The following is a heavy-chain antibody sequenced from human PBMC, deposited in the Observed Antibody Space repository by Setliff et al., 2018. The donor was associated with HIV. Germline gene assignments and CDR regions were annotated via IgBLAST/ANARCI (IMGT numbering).Heavy chain of an antibody. Sequence: PSETLSLTCAVYGGSFSDYYWSWIRQSPGRGLEWIGEINHGGSTIYNPSLKSRVTISIDTSTNQFSLKLTSVTAADTAVYYCARDRRGSGSFFPSWFDPWGQGTLVTVSS. CDR2: INHGGST. J-gene: IGHJ5*02. CDR3: ARDRRGSGSFFPSWFDP. V-gene: IGHV4-34*01. CDR1: GGSFSDYY. D-gene: IGHD3-10*01.